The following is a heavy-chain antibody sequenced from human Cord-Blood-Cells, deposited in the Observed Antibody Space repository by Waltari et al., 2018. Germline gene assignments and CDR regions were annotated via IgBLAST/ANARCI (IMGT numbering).Heavy chain of an antibody. D-gene: IGHD3-3*01. V-gene: IGHV4-59*01. J-gene: IGHJ3*02. Sequence: QVQLQESGPGLVKPSETLSLTCTVSGGSIRSYYWSWIRQPPGKGMEWIGYIYYSGSTNYNPSLKSRVTISVDTSKNQFSLKLSSVTAADTAVYYCARDLDWKFHAFDIWGQGTMVTVSS. CDR3: ARDLDWKFHAFDI. CDR2: IYYSGST. CDR1: GGSIRSYY.